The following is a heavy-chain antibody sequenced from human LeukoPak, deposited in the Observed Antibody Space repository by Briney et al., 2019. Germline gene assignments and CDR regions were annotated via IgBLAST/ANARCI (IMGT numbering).Heavy chain of an antibody. CDR3: ARATEGYSSSVVYMDV. J-gene: IGHJ4*02. V-gene: IGHV4-34*01. Sequence: SETLSLTCAVYGGSFSGYHWTWIRQPPGKGLEWIGEINHSGSTKYSPSLKSRVTISVDTPKNQFSLKLTSVTAADTAVYYCARATEGYSSSVVYMDVWGQGTLVTVSS. CDR1: GGSFSGYH. D-gene: IGHD6-6*01. CDR2: INHSGST.